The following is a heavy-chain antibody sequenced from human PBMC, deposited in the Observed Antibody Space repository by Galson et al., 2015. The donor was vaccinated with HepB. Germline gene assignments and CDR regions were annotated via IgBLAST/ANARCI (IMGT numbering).Heavy chain of an antibody. V-gene: IGHV3-64D*06. J-gene: IGHJ4*02. CDR3: VKEGLERPVYFDY. D-gene: IGHD1-1*01. Sequence: SLRLSCAASGFTFSTYDMHWVRQAPGKGLEYVSAISNNGGSTYYADSVKGRFTISRSNSKNTLYLQMSSLRAEDTALYYCVKEGLERPVYFDYWGQGTLVTVSS. CDR2: ISNNGGST. CDR1: GFTFSTYD.